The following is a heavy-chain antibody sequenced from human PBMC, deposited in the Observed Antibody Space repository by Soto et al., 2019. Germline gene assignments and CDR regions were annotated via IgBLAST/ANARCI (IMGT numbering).Heavy chain of an antibody. J-gene: IGHJ6*02. V-gene: IGHV3-33*01. CDR1: GFTFSSYG. D-gene: IGHD1-26*01. Sequence: QVQLVESGGGVVQPGRSLRLSCAASGFTFSSYGMHWVRQAPGKGLEWVSVIWYDGSNKYYADSVKGRFTISRDNSKHTLYLQMNRLRAEDTAVYYCAREPYSGSYYYGMDVWGQGTTVTVSS. CDR2: IWYDGSNK. CDR3: AREPYSGSYYYGMDV.